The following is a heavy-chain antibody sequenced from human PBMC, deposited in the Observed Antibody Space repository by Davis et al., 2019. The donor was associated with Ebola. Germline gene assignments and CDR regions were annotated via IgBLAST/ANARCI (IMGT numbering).Heavy chain of an antibody. V-gene: IGHV3-30*02. CDR3: TRDDFGTIDY. CDR2: IRYDGSIK. J-gene: IGHJ4*02. Sequence: PGGSLRLSCAVSGFTFSRYGMHWVRQAPGKGLEWLALIRYDGSIKYYAVSVKGRFTISRDNSENTLYLQMNSLRPEDTALYYCTRDDFGTIDYWGPGTLVTVSS. CDR1: GFTFSRYG. D-gene: IGHD4-17*01.